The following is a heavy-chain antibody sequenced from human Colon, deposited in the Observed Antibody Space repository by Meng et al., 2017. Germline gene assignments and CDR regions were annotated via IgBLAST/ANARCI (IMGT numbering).Heavy chain of an antibody. Sequence: GGSLRLSCAASGFTLSDYYMDWVRQAPGKGPEWVGRSSNKANTYSTEYAASVKGRLTISRDDSKNSLYLQMNSLKIEDTAVYYCSRGLSGNDVGEHYWGQGTLVTVSS. V-gene: IGHV3-72*01. CDR3: SRGLSGNDVGEHY. CDR2: SSNKANTYST. CDR1: GFTLSDYY. D-gene: IGHD5-12*01. J-gene: IGHJ4*02.